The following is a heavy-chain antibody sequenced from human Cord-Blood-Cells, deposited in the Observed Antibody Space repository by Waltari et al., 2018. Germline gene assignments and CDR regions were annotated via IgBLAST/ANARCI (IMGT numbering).Heavy chain of an antibody. Sequence: EVQLVESGGGLVQPGGSLRLSCAVSGFTFRSYWMSWVRQAPGKGLEWVANIKQDGSEKYYVDSVKGRFTISRDNAKNSLYLQMNSLRAEDTAVYYCARGSTVTTPDYWGQGTLVTVSS. CDR2: IKQDGSEK. CDR1: GFTFRSYW. CDR3: ARGSTVTTPDY. V-gene: IGHV3-7*01. D-gene: IGHD4-4*01. J-gene: IGHJ4*02.